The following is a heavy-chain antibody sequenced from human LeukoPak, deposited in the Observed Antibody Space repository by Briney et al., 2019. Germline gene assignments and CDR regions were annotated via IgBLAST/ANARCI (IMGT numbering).Heavy chain of an antibody. CDR1: GYTFTSYG. CDR3: ARTLAAISMEVVPAAFAFDT. D-gene: IGHD2-2*01. Sequence: APVKVSCKASGYTFTSYGISWVRQAPGQGLEGMGWISAFNGNINYAPKLQGRVTMTTDTSTSTANMELSSLRSDYTAVYCSARTLAAISMEVVPAAFAFDTWGQGTMVTVSS. V-gene: IGHV1-18*01. J-gene: IGHJ3*02. CDR2: ISAFNGNI.